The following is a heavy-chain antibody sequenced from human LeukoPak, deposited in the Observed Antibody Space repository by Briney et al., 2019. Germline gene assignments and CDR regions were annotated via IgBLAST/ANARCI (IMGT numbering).Heavy chain of an antibody. CDR3: AKDRQDVVVTAIRFDS. CDR1: GFTFSSYA. V-gene: IGHV3-23*01. CDR2: IIGSGAKT. J-gene: IGHJ4*02. D-gene: IGHD2-21*02. Sequence: GGSLRLSCTASGFTFSSYAMTWVRQARGKGVEWVSSIIGSGAKTYYADSVKDRITISRDNSKNTLYLQMDSLRAGDTALYYCAKDRQDVVVTAIRFDSWGQGTLVTVSS.